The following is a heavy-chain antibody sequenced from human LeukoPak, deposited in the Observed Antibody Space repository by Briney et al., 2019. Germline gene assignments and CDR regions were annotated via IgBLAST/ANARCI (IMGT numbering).Heavy chain of an antibody. CDR1: GGSISTTTNS. Sequence: SETLSLTCNVSGGSISTTTNSWGWAWIRQRPTKGLEWIGSIYYGGSPYYTSSLKSRVTISVDTSKNQFSLKLASPTAADTAVYYCARRPIVGSTGFYFDPWGPGTLVTVSS. CDR3: ARRPIVGSTGFYFDP. V-gene: IGHV4-39*01. D-gene: IGHD1-26*01. J-gene: IGHJ5*02. CDR2: IYYGGSP.